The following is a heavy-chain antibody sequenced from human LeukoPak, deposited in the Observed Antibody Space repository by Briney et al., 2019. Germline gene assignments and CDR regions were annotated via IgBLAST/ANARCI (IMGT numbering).Heavy chain of an antibody. CDR1: GFTFSSYS. J-gene: IGHJ4*02. Sequence: GGSLRLSCAASGFTFSSYSMNWVRQAPGKGLEWVSYISSSSSNIYYADSVKGRFTISRDNAKNSLYLQMNSLRAEDTAVYYCARASFPRIAAAVDYWGQGTLVTVSS. V-gene: IGHV3-48*01. CDR2: ISSSSSNI. D-gene: IGHD6-13*01. CDR3: ARASFPRIAAAVDY.